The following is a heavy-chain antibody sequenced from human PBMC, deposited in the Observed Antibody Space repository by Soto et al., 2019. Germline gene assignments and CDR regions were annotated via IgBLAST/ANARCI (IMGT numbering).Heavy chain of an antibody. J-gene: IGHJ4*02. D-gene: IGHD2-8*01. Sequence: SETLSLTCTVSGGSISSRSHYWGWIRQPPGKGLEWIGYIYNGGRTFYRPSLESRINMSLDATKNSYSLRLTSVTAADTAVYYCARAPVGMDSINFFDHWGQGILVTV. CDR2: IYNGGRT. CDR3: ARAPVGMDSINFFDH. V-gene: IGHV4-30-4*08. CDR1: GGSISSRSHY.